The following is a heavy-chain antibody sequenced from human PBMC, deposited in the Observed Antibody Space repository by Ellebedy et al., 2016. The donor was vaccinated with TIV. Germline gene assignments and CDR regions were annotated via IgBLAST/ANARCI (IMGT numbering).Heavy chain of an antibody. CDR1: GLTVSSNY. CDR2: IFIDNST. Sequence: GESLKISCTASGLTVSSNYMSWVRQAPGKGLEWVSVIFIDNSTYYADSVKGRFIISRDSSKNTLYLQMNSLRPEDTAVYYCARETFNDVDLKEWGIFDIWGQGTMVTVSS. CDR3: ARETFNDVDLKEWGIFDI. J-gene: IGHJ3*02. D-gene: IGHD2-8*01. V-gene: IGHV3-66*01.